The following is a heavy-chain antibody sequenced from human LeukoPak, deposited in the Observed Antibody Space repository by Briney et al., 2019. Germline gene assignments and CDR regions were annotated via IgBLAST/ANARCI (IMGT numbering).Heavy chain of an antibody. CDR1: GYTLTELS. Sequence: ASVKVSCKVSGYTLTELSMHWVRQAPGKGLEWMGGFDPEDGETIYAQNFQGRVTMTEDTSTDTAYMELSSLRTEDTAVYYCAKGQQQLVGLDYWGQGTLVTVSS. CDR3: AKGQQQLVGLDY. CDR2: FDPEDGET. V-gene: IGHV1-24*01. J-gene: IGHJ4*02. D-gene: IGHD6-13*01.